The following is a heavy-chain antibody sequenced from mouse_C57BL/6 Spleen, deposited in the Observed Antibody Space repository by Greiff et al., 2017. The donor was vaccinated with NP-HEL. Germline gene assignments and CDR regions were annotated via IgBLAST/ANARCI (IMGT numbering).Heavy chain of an antibody. J-gene: IGHJ1*03. CDR3: AMDLRDGLGYFDV. Sequence: VQLKQSGAELVKPGASVKLSCTASGFNIKDYYMHWVKQRTEQGLEWIGRIDPEDGETKYAPKFQGKATITADTSSNTAYLQLSSLTSEDTAVYYCAMDLRDGLGYFDVWGTGTTVTVSS. CDR1: GFNIKDYY. V-gene: IGHV14-2*01. D-gene: IGHD2-10*02. CDR2: IDPEDGET.